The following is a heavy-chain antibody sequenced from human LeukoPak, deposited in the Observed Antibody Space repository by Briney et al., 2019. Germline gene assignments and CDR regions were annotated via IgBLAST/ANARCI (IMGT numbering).Heavy chain of an antibody. CDR3: ARQAGYTYGFEADY. Sequence: SQTLSLTCTVSGGSISSGSYYWSWIRQPPGKGLEWIGFMYYTGRNNYNPSLKSRVTISVDTSKNQFSLKLSSVTAADTAVYYCARQAGYTYGFEADYWGQGTLVTVSS. CDR2: MYYTGRN. J-gene: IGHJ4*02. CDR1: GGSISSGSYY. D-gene: IGHD5-18*01. V-gene: IGHV4-61*01.